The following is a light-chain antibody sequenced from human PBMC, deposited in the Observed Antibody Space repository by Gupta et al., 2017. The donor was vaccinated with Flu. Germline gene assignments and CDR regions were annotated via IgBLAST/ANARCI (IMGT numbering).Light chain of an antibody. CDR2: SNN. J-gene: IGLJ3*02. Sequence: SGGSSNIGSRPVNWYQQLPGTAPKLLIYSNNQRPSGVPDRFSGSKSGTSASLAISGLQSEDEADYYCAAWDDSLNVWVFGGGTKLTVL. V-gene: IGLV1-44*01. CDR1: SSNIGSRP. CDR3: AAWDDSLNVWV.